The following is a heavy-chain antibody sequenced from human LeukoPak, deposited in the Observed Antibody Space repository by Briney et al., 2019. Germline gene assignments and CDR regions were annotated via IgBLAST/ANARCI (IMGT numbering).Heavy chain of an antibody. D-gene: IGHD6-13*01. CDR2: VDGGGGGT. V-gene: IGHV3-23*01. Sequence: GGSLRLSCAASGFTLSSYAMTWVRQAPGRGLEWVSSVDGGGGGTYYADSVKGRSAVSRDNSKDTLYLQMNGLRAEDTAVYFCAKQSAGSAAWYSLHYDFWGQGTLVTVSS. CDR3: AKQSAGSAAWYSLHYDF. CDR1: GFTLSSYA. J-gene: IGHJ4*02.